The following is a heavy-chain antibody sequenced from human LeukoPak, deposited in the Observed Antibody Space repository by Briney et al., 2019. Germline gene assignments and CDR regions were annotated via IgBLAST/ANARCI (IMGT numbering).Heavy chain of an antibody. J-gene: IGHJ4*02. V-gene: IGHV3-33*06. CDR3: AKAYYDSSGHNGYFDY. D-gene: IGHD3-22*01. CDR2: IWYDGSNK. CDR1: GFTFSSYG. Sequence: GGSLRLSCAASGFTFSSYGMHWVRQAPGKGLEWVAVIWYDGSNKYYADSVKGRFTISRDNSKNKLYLQMNSLRAEDTAVYYCAKAYYDSSGHNGYFDYWGQGTLVTVSS.